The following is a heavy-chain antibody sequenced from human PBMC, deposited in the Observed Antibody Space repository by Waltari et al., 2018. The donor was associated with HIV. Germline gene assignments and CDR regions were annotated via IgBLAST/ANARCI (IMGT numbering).Heavy chain of an antibody. V-gene: IGHV4-61*01. Sequence: QVQLQESGPGLVKPSETLSLTCTVSGGSVRSGSHYWSWIRQPPGKGLEWIGYIYYSGSTNYNPALKSRVTISGDTSKNQFSLKLRSVTAADTAVYYCARDHHYYDSSGDYYRIVDFWGQGTLVTVSS. J-gene: IGHJ4*02. CDR2: IYYSGST. CDR1: GGSVRSGSHY. CDR3: ARDHHYYDSSGDYYRIVDF. D-gene: IGHD3-22*01.